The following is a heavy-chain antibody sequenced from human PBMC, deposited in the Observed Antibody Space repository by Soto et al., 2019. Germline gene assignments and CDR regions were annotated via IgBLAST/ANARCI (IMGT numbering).Heavy chain of an antibody. CDR2: INSDGSNT. CDR3: ARVTSQGVFDP. J-gene: IGHJ5*02. D-gene: IGHD3-10*01. V-gene: IGHV3-74*01. Sequence: GGSLRLSCAASGFTFSSYWMHWVRQAPGKGLVWVSRINSDGSNTSYADSVKGRFTISRDNAKNTLYLQMNSLRAEDTAVYYCARVTSQGVFDPWGQGTLVTVSS. CDR1: GFTFSSYW.